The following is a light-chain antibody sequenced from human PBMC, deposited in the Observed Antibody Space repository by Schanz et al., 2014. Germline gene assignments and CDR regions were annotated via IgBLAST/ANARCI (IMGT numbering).Light chain of an antibody. Sequence: DIQMPQSPSSLSASVGDRVTITCRASQGIGSWLAWYQQKPEKAPKSLIYAASNLQSGVPSRFSGSGSGTDFTLTISCLQSEDFATYYCQQYYSYPLLTFGGGTKVEIK. CDR2: AAS. J-gene: IGKJ4*01. CDR1: QGIGSW. CDR3: QQYYSYPLLT. V-gene: IGKV1D-16*01.